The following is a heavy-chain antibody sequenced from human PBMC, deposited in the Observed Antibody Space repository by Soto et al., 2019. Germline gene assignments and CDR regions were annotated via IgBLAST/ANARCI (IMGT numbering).Heavy chain of an antibody. CDR1: SDSISSSGCY. Sequence: QLQLQESGPGLVKPSETLSLTCAVSSDSISSSGCYWVWIRQPPGKGLEWIGDVFYGGNTYYSPSLKRRVTISVDTSRNQLSLKLGSVTAADTAVYYCARRIRPWNYFDYWGQGTLVTVSS. J-gene: IGHJ4*02. V-gene: IGHV4-39*01. CDR2: VFYGGNT. D-gene: IGHD2-21*01. CDR3: ARRIRPWNYFDY.